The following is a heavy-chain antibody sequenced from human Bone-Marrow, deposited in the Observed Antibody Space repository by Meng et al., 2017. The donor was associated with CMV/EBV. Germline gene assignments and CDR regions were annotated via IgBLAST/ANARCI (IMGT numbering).Heavy chain of an antibody. CDR3: ARDSPLASSKFDP. V-gene: IGHV4-39*07. CDR2: IYYSGST. Sequence: GSLRLSCTVSGGSISSSSYYWGWIRQPPGKGLEWIGSIYYSGSTYYNPSLKSRVTISVDTSKNQFSLKLSSVTAADTAVYYCARDSPLASSKFDPWGQGTLVTVYS. CDR1: GGSISSSSYY. D-gene: IGHD3-3*02. J-gene: IGHJ5*02.